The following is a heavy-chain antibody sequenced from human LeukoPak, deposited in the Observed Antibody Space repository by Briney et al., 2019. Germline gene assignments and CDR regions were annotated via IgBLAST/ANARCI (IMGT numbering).Heavy chain of an antibody. Sequence: GGSLRLSCAASGFTFSNYWMSWVRQAPGKGLEWVANMKEDGSEKYYVDSVKGRFTISRDNARNSLYLQMNSLRAEDTAVYYCASGRQLGYWGQGTLVTVSS. CDR1: GFTFSNYW. CDR2: MKEDGSEK. J-gene: IGHJ4*02. CDR3: ASGRQLGY. D-gene: IGHD6-13*01. V-gene: IGHV3-7*01.